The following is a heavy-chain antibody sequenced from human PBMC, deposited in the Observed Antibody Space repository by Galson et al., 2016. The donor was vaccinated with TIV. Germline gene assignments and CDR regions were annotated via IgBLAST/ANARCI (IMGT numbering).Heavy chain of an antibody. V-gene: IGHV3-23*01. CDR1: GFTFSSFA. CDR3: AKVPSSGFSYYYGLDV. D-gene: IGHD3-22*01. Sequence: SLRLSCAASGFTFSSFAMLWVRQAPGKGLEWVSAISGGGGTTFYADSVKGRFTISRDNSKNTVSLQMNSLSAEDTAVYYCAKVPSSGFSYYYGLDVWGQGTTVTVSS. CDR2: ISGGGGTT. J-gene: IGHJ6*02.